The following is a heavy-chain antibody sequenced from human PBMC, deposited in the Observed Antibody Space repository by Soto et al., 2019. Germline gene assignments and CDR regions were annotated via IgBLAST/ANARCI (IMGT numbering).Heavy chain of an antibody. CDR3: ARDIAYCGGDCYSTPFAGDYYYGMDV. J-gene: IGHJ6*02. CDR1: GFTFSSYA. V-gene: IGHV3-30-3*01. Sequence: QVQLVESGRGVVQPGRSLRLSCAASGFTFSSYAMHWVRQAPGKGLEWVAVISYDGSNKYYADSVKGRFTISRDNSKNTLYLQMNSLRAEDTAVYYCARDIAYCGGDCYSTPFAGDYYYGMDVWGQGTTVTVSS. D-gene: IGHD2-21*02. CDR2: ISYDGSNK.